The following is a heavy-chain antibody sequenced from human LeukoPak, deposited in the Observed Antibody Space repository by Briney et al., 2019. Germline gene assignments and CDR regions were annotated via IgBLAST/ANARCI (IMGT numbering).Heavy chain of an antibody. CDR3: ARVTIVPHQYYFDY. CDR1: GGSISSYY. D-gene: IGHD3-16*02. V-gene: IGHV4-4*07. J-gene: IGHJ4*02. Sequence: SETLSLTCTVSGGSISSYYWSWIRQPAGKGLEWIGRIYTSGSTNYNPSLKSRVTISVDTSKNQFSLKLSSVTAADTAVYYCARVTIVPHQYYFDYWGQGTLVTVSS. CDR2: IYTSGST.